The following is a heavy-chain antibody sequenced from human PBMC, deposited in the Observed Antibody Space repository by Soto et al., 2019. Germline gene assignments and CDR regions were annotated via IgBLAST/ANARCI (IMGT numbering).Heavy chain of an antibody. CDR1: GFTFNNYA. Sequence: GGSLRLSCAASGFTFNNYALHWVRQAPGKGLDWVALVSYDGSNNSYAESVKGRFTISRDNAKNSLYLQMNSLRAEDTAVYYCARDLSLYYYGSGSYSEGPFDYWGQGTLVTVSS. CDR3: ARDLSLYYYGSGSYSEGPFDY. V-gene: IGHV3-30-3*01. D-gene: IGHD3-10*01. CDR2: VSYDGSNN. J-gene: IGHJ4*02.